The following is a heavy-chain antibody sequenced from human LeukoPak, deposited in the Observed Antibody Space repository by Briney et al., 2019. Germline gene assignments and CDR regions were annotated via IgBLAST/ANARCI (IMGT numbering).Heavy chain of an antibody. Sequence: GGSLRLSCTASGFTFSDYAMSWFRQAPGKGLEWVGFIRNKAYGGTAEYAASVKGRFTISRDDSKTIAYLQMNSLKTEDTAVYYCTREKRYFDWFQADYWGQGTLVTVST. V-gene: IGHV3-49*03. D-gene: IGHD3-9*01. CDR2: IRNKAYGGTA. CDR3: TREKRYFDWFQADY. J-gene: IGHJ4*02. CDR1: GFTFSDYA.